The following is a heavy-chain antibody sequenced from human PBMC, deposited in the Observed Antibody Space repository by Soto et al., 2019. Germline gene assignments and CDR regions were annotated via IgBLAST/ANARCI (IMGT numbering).Heavy chain of an antibody. CDR1: RFTFSSHA. V-gene: IGHV3-23*01. D-gene: IGHD2-2*01. CDR3: AKDRDPVVVPAAANYYFDY. J-gene: IGHJ4*02. Sequence: PGGSLRLSCAASRFTFSSHAMSWVRQAPGKGLAWVSAISGSGGSTYYADSVKGRFTISRDNSKNTLYLQMNSLRAEDTAVYYCAKDRDPVVVPAAANYYFDYWGQGTLVTVSS. CDR2: ISGSGGST.